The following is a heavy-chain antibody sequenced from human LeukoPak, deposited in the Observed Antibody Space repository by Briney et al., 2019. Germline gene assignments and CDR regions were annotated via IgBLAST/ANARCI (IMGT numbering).Heavy chain of an antibody. J-gene: IGHJ3*02. CDR2: INPNSGGT. Sequence: ASVKVSCKASGYTFTGYYMHWVRQAPGQGLEWMGWINPNSGGTNYAQKFQGWVTMTRDTSISTAYMELSRLRSDDTAVYYCARDRSSSWYRRAFDIWGQGTMVTVSS. CDR1: GYTFTGYY. V-gene: IGHV1-2*04. CDR3: ARDRSSSWYRRAFDI. D-gene: IGHD6-13*01.